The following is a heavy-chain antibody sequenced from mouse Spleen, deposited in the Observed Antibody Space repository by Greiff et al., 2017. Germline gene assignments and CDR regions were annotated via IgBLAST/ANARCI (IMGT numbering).Heavy chain of an antibody. J-gene: IGHJ1*01. D-gene: IGHD4-1*01. CDR3: ARKPNWESWYFDV. CDR1: GYTFTSYW. V-gene: IGHV1-50*01. CDR2: IDPSDSYT. Sequence: QVQLQQPGAELVKPGASVKLSCKASGYTFTSYWMQWVKQRPGQGLEWIGEIDPSDSYTNYNQKFKGKATLTVDTSSSTAYMQLSSLTSEDSAVYYCARKPNWESWYFDVWGAGTTVTVSS.